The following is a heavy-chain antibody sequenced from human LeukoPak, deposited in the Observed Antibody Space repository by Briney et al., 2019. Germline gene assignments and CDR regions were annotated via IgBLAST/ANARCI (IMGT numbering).Heavy chain of an antibody. CDR1: GYTFINNG. V-gene: IGHV1-18*01. D-gene: IGHD3-22*01. CDR2: ISAYNGHT. Sequence: ASVKVSCKASGYTFINNGISWVRQAPGQGLEWMGWISAYNGHTIYAQNLQGRVTMTTDTSTNTAYMELRSLRSDDTAVYYCARCGQNYYHSSVNVLFDYWGQGTLVTVSS. J-gene: IGHJ4*02. CDR3: ARCGQNYYHSSVNVLFDY.